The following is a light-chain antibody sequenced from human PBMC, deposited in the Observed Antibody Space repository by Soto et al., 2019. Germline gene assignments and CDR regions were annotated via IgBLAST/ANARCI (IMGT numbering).Light chain of an antibody. CDR3: QQYKTYTT. J-gene: IGKJ2*01. Sequence: DIQMTQSPSTLSASVGDRVTITCRASQSISTWLVWYQQKPGKAPKVLIYDASSLQSGVPSRFSGHGSGTAVTLTISSLQPDDSAIYYCQQYKTYTTFGQGTKLEIK. V-gene: IGKV1-5*01. CDR2: DAS. CDR1: QSISTW.